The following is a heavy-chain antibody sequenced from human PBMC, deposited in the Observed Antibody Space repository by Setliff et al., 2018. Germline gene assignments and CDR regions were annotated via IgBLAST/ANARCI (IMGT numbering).Heavy chain of an antibody. Sequence: LSLTCNVSGDSIGNYYWSWLRQSPGRGLEWIGYVDHSDYANYNPSLKRRVTISVDTSKNQFSLRLSLVTAADTATYYCARQKEYSGRSCFQHWGQGIPVTVS. CDR2: VDHSDYA. D-gene: IGHD1-26*01. CDR1: GDSIGNYY. J-gene: IGHJ1*01. V-gene: IGHV4-59*08. CDR3: ARQKEYSGRSCFQH.